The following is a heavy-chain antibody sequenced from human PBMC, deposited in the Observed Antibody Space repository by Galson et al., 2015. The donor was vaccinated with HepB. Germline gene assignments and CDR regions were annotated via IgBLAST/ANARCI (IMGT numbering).Heavy chain of an antibody. Sequence: SLRLSCAASRFTFSHAWMNWVRQAPGKGLEWVGRIKSKIDGGTTDYAAPVKGRFTISRDDSKTTLYLQMNSLKTEDTAMYYCTTAPMIVPSMYAFDLWGQGTMVTVSS. CDR1: RFTFSHAW. D-gene: IGHD3-22*01. J-gene: IGHJ3*01. CDR3: TTAPMIVPSMYAFDL. V-gene: IGHV3-15*01. CDR2: IKSKIDGGTT.